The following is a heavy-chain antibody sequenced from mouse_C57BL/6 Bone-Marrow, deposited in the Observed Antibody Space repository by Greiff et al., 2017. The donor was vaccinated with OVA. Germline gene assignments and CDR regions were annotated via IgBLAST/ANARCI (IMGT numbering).Heavy chain of an antibody. CDR3: TIYYYGSSHFDY. Sequence: VQLKQSGAELVRPGALVKLSCTASGFNIKDDYMHWVKQRPEQGLEWIGWIDPENGDTEYASKFQGKATITADTSSNTAYLQLSSLTSEDTAVYYCTIYYYGSSHFDYWGQGTTLTVSS. CDR2: IDPENGDT. CDR1: GFNIKDDY. J-gene: IGHJ2*01. D-gene: IGHD1-1*01. V-gene: IGHV14-4*01.